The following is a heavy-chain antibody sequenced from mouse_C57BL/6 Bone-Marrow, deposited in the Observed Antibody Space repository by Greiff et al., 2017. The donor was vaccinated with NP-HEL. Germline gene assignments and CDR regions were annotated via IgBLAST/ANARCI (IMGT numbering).Heavy chain of an antibody. Sequence: QVQLKQSGPELVKPGASVKLSCKASGYTFTSYDINWVKQRPGQGLEWIGWIYPRDGSTKYNEKFKGKATLTVDTSSSTAYMELHSLTSEDSAVYFCARGSFYYGSSFDYWGQGTTLTVSS. J-gene: IGHJ2*01. CDR2: IYPRDGST. CDR3: ARGSFYYGSSFDY. D-gene: IGHD1-1*01. V-gene: IGHV1-85*01. CDR1: GYTFTSYD.